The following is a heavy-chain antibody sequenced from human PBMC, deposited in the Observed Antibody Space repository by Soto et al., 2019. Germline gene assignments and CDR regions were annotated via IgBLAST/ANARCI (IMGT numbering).Heavy chain of an antibody. J-gene: IGHJ6*02. V-gene: IGHV3-30*18. CDR1: GFTFSSYG. CDR3: AKAGVWSGPQYSSSSGGGRYYYYGMDV. Sequence: GGSLRLSCAASGFTFSSYGMHWVRQAPGKGLEWVAVISYDGSNKYYADSVKGRFTISRDNSKNTLYLQMNSLRAEDTAVYYCAKAGVWSGPQYSSSSGGGRYYYYGMDVWGQGTTVTVSS. CDR2: ISYDGSNK. D-gene: IGHD6-6*01.